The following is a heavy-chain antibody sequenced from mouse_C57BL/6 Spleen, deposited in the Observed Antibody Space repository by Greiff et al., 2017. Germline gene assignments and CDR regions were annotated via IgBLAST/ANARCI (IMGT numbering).Heavy chain of an antibody. J-gene: IGHJ2*01. V-gene: IGHV1-81*01. D-gene: IGHD2-5*01. Sequence: VQLQQSGAELARPGASVKLSCKASGYTFTSYGISWVKQRTGQGLEWIGEIYPRSGNTYYNEKFKGKATLTADKSSSTAYMELRSLTSEDSAVYFCARRDDYSNYGACDYWGQGTTLTVSS. CDR1: GYTFTSYG. CDR2: IYPRSGNT. CDR3: ARRDDYSNYGACDY.